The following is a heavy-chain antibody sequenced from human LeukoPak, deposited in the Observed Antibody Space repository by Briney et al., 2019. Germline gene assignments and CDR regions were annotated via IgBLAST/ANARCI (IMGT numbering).Heavy chain of an antibody. Sequence: ASVKVSCKASGYTFTNYDINWVRQASGQGLEWMGWMSPNSGSTGSAQKFQGRVTMTRNTSITTAYMELSSLRSEDTAVYYCARGLYYDILTGSPIDYWGQGTLVTVSS. D-gene: IGHD3-9*01. J-gene: IGHJ4*02. CDR2: MSPNSGST. V-gene: IGHV1-8*01. CDR1: GYTFTNYD. CDR3: ARGLYYDILTGSPIDY.